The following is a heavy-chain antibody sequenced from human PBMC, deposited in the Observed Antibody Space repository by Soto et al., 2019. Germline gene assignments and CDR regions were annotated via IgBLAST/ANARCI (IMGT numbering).Heavy chain of an antibody. CDR1: GGTFSSYA. CDR2: IIPIFGTA. J-gene: IGHJ6*02. V-gene: IGHV1-69*06. Sequence: SVKVSCKASGGTFSSYAISWVRQAPGQGLEWMGGIIPIFGTANYAQKFQGRVTITADKSTSTAYMELSSLRSEDTAVYYCARDPVRGYSYGFYGMDVWGQGTTVTVSS. CDR3: ARDPVRGYSYGFYGMDV. D-gene: IGHD5-18*01.